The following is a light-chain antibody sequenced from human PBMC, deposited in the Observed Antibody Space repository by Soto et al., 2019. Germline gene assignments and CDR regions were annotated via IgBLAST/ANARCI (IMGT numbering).Light chain of an antibody. CDR3: LQHNSYPWT. CDR2: SAS. Sequence: DILLTQSPSSLSASVGDRVTITCRASQGINTDLAWYQQKPGKAPKSLIYSASSLQRGVPSRFSGSGSGTEFTLTVSSLQPEDFATYYCLQHNSYPWTFGQGTRVEIK. J-gene: IGKJ1*01. V-gene: IGKV1-9*01. CDR1: QGINTD.